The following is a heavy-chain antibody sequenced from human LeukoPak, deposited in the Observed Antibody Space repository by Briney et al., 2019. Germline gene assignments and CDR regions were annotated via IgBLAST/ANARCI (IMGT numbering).Heavy chain of an antibody. CDR3: ARAKPKNMVRGLIMRRESRYYFDY. J-gene: IGHJ4*01. V-gene: IGHV3-74*01. D-gene: IGHD3-10*01. CDR2: INDDGSAT. Sequence: GGSLRLSCAASGFTFSNYWMHWVRQVPGKGLVWVSRINDDGSATFYADSVKGRFTTSRDNSKSTLYIQMNSLRAEDTAVYYCARAKPKNMVRGLIMRRESRYYFDYWGQGTLVTVSS. CDR1: GFTFSNYW.